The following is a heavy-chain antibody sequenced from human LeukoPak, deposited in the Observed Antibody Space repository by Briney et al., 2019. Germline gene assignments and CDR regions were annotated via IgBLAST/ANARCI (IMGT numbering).Heavy chain of an antibody. J-gene: IGHJ5*02. D-gene: IGHD3-10*01. CDR2: INPNSGGT. CDR1: GYRFTGHY. CDR3: ARDSRLLWFGELVGWFDP. V-gene: IGHV1-2*02. Sequence: ASVKVSCKASGYRFTGHYMHWVRQAPGQGLEWMGWINPNSGGTNYAQKFQGRVTMTRDTSISTAYMELSRLRSDDTAVYYCARDSRLLWFGELVGWFDPWGQGTLVTVSS.